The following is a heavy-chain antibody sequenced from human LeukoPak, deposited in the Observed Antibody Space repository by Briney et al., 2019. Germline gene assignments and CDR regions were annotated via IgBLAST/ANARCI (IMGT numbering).Heavy chain of an antibody. CDR2: INPNSGGT. J-gene: IGHJ6*02. V-gene: IGHV1-2*02. Sequence: ASVKVSCKASGYTFTGYYMHWVRQAPGQGLEWMGWINPNSGGTNYAQKFQGRVTMTRDTSISTAYMELSRLRSDDTAVYYCARALGVALAALWNYYYYGMDVWGQGTTVTVSS. CDR3: ARALGVALAALWNYYYYGMDV. CDR1: GYTFTGYY. D-gene: IGHD2-15*01.